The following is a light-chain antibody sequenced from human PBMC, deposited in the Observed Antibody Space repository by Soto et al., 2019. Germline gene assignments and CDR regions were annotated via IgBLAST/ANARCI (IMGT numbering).Light chain of an antibody. CDR1: QSVSID. CDR3: LQHYSYPRT. J-gene: IGKJ1*01. CDR2: GAS. V-gene: IGKV3-15*01. Sequence: EIVLTQSPGTLSVSPGERATLSCRASQSVSIDLAWYQQTPGQAPRLLIYGASTRATGIPVRFSGSASGTEFTLAISGLQPEDFATYYCLQHYSYPRTFGQGTKVDIK.